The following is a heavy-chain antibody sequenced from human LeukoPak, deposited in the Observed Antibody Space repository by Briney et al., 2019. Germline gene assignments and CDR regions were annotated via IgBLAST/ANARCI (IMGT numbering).Heavy chain of an antibody. J-gene: IGHJ4*02. Sequence: SETLSLTCAVYGGSFNDYYWSWIRQPPGKGLEWIGDIDDRGSTNYNPSLRSRVTMSIDTSKNQFSLKLSFVTAADTAVYYCARRGFCSGGRCNYYFDYWGQGTLVTVSS. V-gene: IGHV4-34*01. CDR3: ARRGFCSGGRCNYYFDY. CDR1: GGSFNDYY. CDR2: IDDRGST. D-gene: IGHD2-15*01.